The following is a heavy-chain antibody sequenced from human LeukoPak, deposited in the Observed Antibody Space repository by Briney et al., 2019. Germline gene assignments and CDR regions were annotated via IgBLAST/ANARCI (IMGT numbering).Heavy chain of an antibody. Sequence: PSETLSLTCTVSGGSISSSSYYWGWIRQPLGKGLEWIGSIYYSGSTYYNPSLKSRVTISVDTSKNQFSLKLSSVTAADTAVYYCARARYDFWSATSGYYFDYWGQGTLVTVSS. CDR3: ARARYDFWSATSGYYFDY. J-gene: IGHJ4*02. V-gene: IGHV4-39*07. CDR1: GGSISSSSYY. CDR2: IYYSGST. D-gene: IGHD3-3*01.